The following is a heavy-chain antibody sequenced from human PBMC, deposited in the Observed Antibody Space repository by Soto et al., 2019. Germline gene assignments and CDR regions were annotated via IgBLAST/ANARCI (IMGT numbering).Heavy chain of an antibody. V-gene: IGHV1-3*01. CDR1: GYTFTSYG. CDR2: INSGNGNT. D-gene: IGHD6-19*01. CDR3: ASDGAVAGNINFDY. Sequence: QVHLVQSGTEVKKPGASVKVSCKASGYTFTSYGVHWVRQAPVQRLEWMGWINSGNGNTRYSQTYQGRVTINRDTSASTAYMELSRLRSEDTAVYYCASDGAVAGNINFDYWGQGTLVTVSS. J-gene: IGHJ4*02.